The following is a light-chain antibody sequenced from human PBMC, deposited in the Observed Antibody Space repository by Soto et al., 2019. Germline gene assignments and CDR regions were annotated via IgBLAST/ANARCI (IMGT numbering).Light chain of an antibody. CDR1: QSISSW. CDR3: QHYSSYSKT. V-gene: IGKV1-5*03. J-gene: IGKJ1*01. Sequence: DIQMTQSPSTLSASVGDRVTITCRASQSISSWLAWYQQKPGKAPKLLIYKASDLESGVPSRFSGIGYGTEFSLSINCLKPDDFAPYFFQHYSSYSKTFGQGTKVKIK. CDR2: KAS.